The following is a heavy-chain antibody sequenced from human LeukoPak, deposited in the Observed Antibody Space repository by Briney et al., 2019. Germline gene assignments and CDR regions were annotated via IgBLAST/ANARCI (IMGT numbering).Heavy chain of an antibody. D-gene: IGHD5-18*01. V-gene: IGHV3-11*01. CDR1: GFTFSDYH. J-gene: IGHJ3*02. Sequence: TGGSLRLSCAASGFTFSDYHMNWIRRAPGKGLEWVSYISSSGFTIYFADSVKGRFTISRDNAKNSLYLQMNSLRAEDTAVYFCARGDRAMNHDAFDIWGQGTMVTVSS. CDR2: ISSSGFTI. CDR3: ARGDRAMNHDAFDI.